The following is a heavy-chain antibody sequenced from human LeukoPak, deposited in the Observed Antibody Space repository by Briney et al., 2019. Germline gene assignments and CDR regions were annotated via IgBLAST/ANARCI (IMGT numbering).Heavy chain of an antibody. V-gene: IGHV3-7*01. D-gene: IGHD3-22*01. CDR3: AKDRTTMTNYFDY. J-gene: IGHJ4*02. Sequence: GGSLRLSCVASGFPFSSYWMTWVRQAPGKGLEWVANIKQDGSKKSYVDSVKGRFTISRDNAKNSLYLQMNSLRAEDTAIYYCAKDRTTMTNYFDYWGQGTLVTVSS. CDR1: GFPFSSYW. CDR2: IKQDGSKK.